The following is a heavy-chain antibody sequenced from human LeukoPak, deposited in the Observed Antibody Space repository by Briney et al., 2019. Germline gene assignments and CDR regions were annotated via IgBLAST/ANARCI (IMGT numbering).Heavy chain of an antibody. CDR1: GFTFSSYG. V-gene: IGHV3-30*02. CDR3: AKDGGSHYYFDY. D-gene: IGHD3-16*01. J-gene: IGHJ4*02. Sequence: GGSLRLSCAASGFTFSSYGMHWDRQAPGKGLEWVAFIRYDGSNKYYADSAKGRFTISRDNSKNTLYLQMNSLRAEDTAVYYCAKDGGSHYYFDYWGQGTLVTVSS. CDR2: IRYDGSNK.